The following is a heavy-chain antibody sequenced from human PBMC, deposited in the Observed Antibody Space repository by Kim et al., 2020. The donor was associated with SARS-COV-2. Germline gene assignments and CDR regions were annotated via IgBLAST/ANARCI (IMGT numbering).Heavy chain of an antibody. Sequence: SETLSLTCTVSGGSISSSSYYWGWIRQPPGKGLEWIGSIYYSGSTYYNPSLKSRVTISVDTSKNQFSLKLSSVTAADTAVYYCASRLRGYCSGGSCYGGGWFDPWGQGTLVTVSS. V-gene: IGHV4-39*01. CDR3: ASRLRGYCSGGSCYGGGWFDP. CDR1: GGSISSSSYY. CDR2: IYYSGST. D-gene: IGHD2-15*01. J-gene: IGHJ5*02.